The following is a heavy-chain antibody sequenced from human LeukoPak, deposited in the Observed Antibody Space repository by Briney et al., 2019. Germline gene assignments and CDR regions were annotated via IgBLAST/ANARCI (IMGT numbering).Heavy chain of an antibody. CDR3: AREGGSGWTFDY. CDR1: RFTFSSYE. CDR2: ISTSGSTI. D-gene: IGHD6-19*01. J-gene: IGHJ4*02. V-gene: IGHV3-48*03. Sequence: GGSRRLSCAASRFTFSSYEMHWVRLAPGKGLEWLSYISTSGSTIYYADSVKGRFTISRDNARNSLYLQMNSLRADDTALYYCAREGGSGWTFDYWGQGALVTVSS.